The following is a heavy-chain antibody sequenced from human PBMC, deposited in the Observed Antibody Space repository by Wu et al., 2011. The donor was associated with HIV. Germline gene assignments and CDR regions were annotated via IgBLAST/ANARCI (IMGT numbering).Heavy chain of an antibody. CDR3: ARSGGAVPVAIQVYSYYYYMDV. CDR2: IIPIFGTT. CDR1: GGTFNSYG. Sequence: QVQLVQSGAEVKKPGSSVKVSCKASGGTFNSYGISWVRQAPGQGLEWMGGIIPIFGTTNYAQKFQGRVTITADKSTSTAYMELSSLRSDDTALYYCARSGGAVPVAIQVYSYYYYMDVWGKGTTVTVSS. V-gene: IGHV1-69*14. D-gene: IGHD2-2*02. J-gene: IGHJ6*03.